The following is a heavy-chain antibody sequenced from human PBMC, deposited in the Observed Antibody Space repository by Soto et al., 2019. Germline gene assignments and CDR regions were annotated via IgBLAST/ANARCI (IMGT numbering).Heavy chain of an antibody. V-gene: IGHV3-48*01. CDR1: GFTFSSYS. Sequence: PGGSLRLSCAASGFTFSSYSMNWVRQAPGKGLEWVPYISSSSSTIYYADSVKGRFTISRDNAKNSLYLQMNSLRAEDTAVYYCARDSYDSSGYYSLFDYWAREPWSPSPQ. D-gene: IGHD3-22*01. CDR3: ARDSYDSSGYYSLFDY. J-gene: IGHJ4*02. CDR2: ISSSSSTI.